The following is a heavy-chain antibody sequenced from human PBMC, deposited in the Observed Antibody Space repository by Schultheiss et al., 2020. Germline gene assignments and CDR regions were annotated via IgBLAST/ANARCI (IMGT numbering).Heavy chain of an antibody. CDR2: IYYSGST. CDR1: GGSFSGYY. CDR3: ARANQAYYFDY. V-gene: IGHV4-59*08. D-gene: IGHD4/OR15-4a*01. J-gene: IGHJ4*02. Sequence: SETLSLTCAVYGGSFSGYYWSWIRQPPGKGLEWIGYIYYSGSTNYNPSLKSRVTISVDTSKNQFSLKLSSVTAADTAVYYCARANQAYYFDYWGQGTLVTGYS.